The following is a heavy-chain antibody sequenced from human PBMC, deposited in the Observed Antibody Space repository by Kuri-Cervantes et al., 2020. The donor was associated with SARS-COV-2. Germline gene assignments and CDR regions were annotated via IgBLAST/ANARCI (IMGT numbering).Heavy chain of an antibody. V-gene: IGHV3-53*01. Sequence: GGSLRLSCAASGFTVSTNYMSWVRQAPGKGLERVSLIYSSGNTHYADSVKGRFTISRDNSKNTLYLQLNSLRVDDTAVYYCARGGSCNSGTCFDYWGQGTLVTVSS. CDR1: GFTVSTNY. CDR3: ARGGSCNSGTCFDY. J-gene: IGHJ4*02. D-gene: IGHD2-15*01. CDR2: IYSSGNT.